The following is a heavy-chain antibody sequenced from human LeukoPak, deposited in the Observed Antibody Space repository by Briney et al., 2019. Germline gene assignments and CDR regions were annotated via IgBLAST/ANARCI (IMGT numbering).Heavy chain of an antibody. Sequence: SVKVSCKASGYTFTSYGISWVRQAPGQGLEWMGGIIPIFGTANYAQKFQGRVTITADESTSTAYMELSSLRSEDTAVYYCARGSDSSHRWFDPWGQGTLVTVSS. CDR1: GYTFTSYG. D-gene: IGHD2-21*02. CDR3: ARGSDSSHRWFDP. V-gene: IGHV1-69*13. J-gene: IGHJ5*02. CDR2: IIPIFGTA.